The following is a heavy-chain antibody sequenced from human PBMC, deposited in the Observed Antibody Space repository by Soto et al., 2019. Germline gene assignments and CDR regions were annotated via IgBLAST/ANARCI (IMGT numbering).Heavy chain of an antibody. CDR1: GYTFSTYG. V-gene: IGHV1-18*01. D-gene: IGHD3-16*01. CDR3: ARMGDVPYYYYGMDV. Sequence: QVQLVQSGAEVKKPGASVKVSCKASGYTFSTYGISWVRQAPGQGLEWMGWINGYNGNTNYAPKLQGRITMTTDTSTTTAYMELRSLRSVDTAVYYCARMGDVPYYYYGMDVCCQGTTVTVSS. CDR2: INGYNGNT. J-gene: IGHJ6*02.